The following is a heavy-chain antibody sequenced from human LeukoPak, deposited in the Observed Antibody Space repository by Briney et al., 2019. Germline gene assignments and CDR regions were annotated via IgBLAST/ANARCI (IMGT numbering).Heavy chain of an antibody. D-gene: IGHD3-10*01. CDR3: ATDRPYITSWYGCSTP. V-gene: IGHV3-23*01. Sequence: GGSLRLSCAASGFTFSSYGMSWVRQAPGKGLEWVSAISGSGGGTYYADSVKGRFTISRDNSRNTLYLQMHSLRVEDTAVYYCATDRPYITSWYGCSTPWGQGTLVTVSS. CDR1: GFTFSSYG. CDR2: ISGSGGGT. J-gene: IGHJ5*02.